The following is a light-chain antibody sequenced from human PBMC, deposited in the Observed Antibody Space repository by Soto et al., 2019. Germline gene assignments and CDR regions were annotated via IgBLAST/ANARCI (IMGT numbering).Light chain of an antibody. CDR2: KAS. Sequence: DLQMTQSPSTLSASVGDRVTITCRASQSISSWLAWYQQKPGKAPKLLIYKASSLESGVPSRFSGSGSGTEFTLTISSLQPDDFATYYCQQYNSYSKTFGQGTRWIS. CDR3: QQYNSYSKT. CDR1: QSISSW. J-gene: IGKJ1*01. V-gene: IGKV1-5*03.